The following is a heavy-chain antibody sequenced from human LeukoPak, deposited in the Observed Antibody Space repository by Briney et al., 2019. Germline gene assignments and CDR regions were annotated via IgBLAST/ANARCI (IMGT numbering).Heavy chain of an antibody. CDR2: IYYSGST. Sequence: PSQTLSLTCTVSGGSISSGDYYWGWIRQPPGKGLEWIGSIYYSGSTYYNPSLKSRVTISVDTSKNPFSLKLSSVTAADTAVYYCARRGTIFGVAYLDYWGQGTLVTVSS. J-gene: IGHJ4*02. V-gene: IGHV4-39*01. CDR1: GGSISSGDYY. D-gene: IGHD3-3*01. CDR3: ARRGTIFGVAYLDY.